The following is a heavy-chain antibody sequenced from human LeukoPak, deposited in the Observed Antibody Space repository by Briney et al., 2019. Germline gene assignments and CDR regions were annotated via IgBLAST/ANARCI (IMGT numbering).Heavy chain of an antibody. D-gene: IGHD3-10*01. J-gene: IGHJ4*02. CDR1: GFTFSSYA. CDR2: ISGSGGST. CDR3: AKEAGLLWFGELLGSFDY. V-gene: IGHV3-23*01. Sequence: GGSLRLSCAASGFTFSSYAMSWVRQAPGKGLEWVSAISGSGGSTYYADSVKGRFTISRDNSKNTLYLQMNSLRAEDTAVYYCAKEAGLLWFGELLGSFDYWGQGTLVTVSS.